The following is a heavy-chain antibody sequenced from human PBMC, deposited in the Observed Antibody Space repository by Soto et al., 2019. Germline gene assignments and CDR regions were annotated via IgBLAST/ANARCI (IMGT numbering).Heavy chain of an antibody. J-gene: IGHJ4*02. CDR3: AKDAAHLGELSLSQLFDY. V-gene: IGHV3-9*01. CDR1: GFTFDDYA. D-gene: IGHD3-16*02. Sequence: VQLVESGGGLVQPGRSLRLSCAASGFTFDDYAMHWVRQAPGKGLEWVSGISWNSGSIGYADSVKGRFTISRDNAKNSLYLQMNSLRAEDTALYYCAKDAAHLGELSLSQLFDYWGQGTLVTVSS. CDR2: ISWNSGSI.